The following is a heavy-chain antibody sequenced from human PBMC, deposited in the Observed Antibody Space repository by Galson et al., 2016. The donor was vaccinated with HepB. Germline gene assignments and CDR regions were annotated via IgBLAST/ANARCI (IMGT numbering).Heavy chain of an antibody. D-gene: IGHD3-3*01. V-gene: IGHV4-34*01. CDR2: INHRGNT. J-gene: IGHJ3*02. CDR1: GGSFGYNY. Sequence: SETLSLTCAVYGGSFGYNYWSWIRQSPGKGLEWIGEINHRGNTNYNPSLKSRVTISIDTSKNQFSLRVTSVTAADTAVYYCAKWSELKWAFDIWGQGTTVTVSS. CDR3: AKWSELKWAFDI.